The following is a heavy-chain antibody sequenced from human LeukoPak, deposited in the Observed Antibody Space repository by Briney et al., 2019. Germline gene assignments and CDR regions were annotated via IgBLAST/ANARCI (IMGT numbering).Heavy chain of an antibody. D-gene: IGHD2-2*01. CDR3: ARDTNYFTSSFDY. V-gene: IGHV1-18*01. J-gene: IGHJ4*02. CDR1: GYSFTTYG. Sequence: ASVKVSCKASGYSFTTYGISWVRQAPGQGLEWMGWISTHNGNTNYAQKVQGRVTITTDTSTSTAYMELRRLRSDDTAVYYCARDTNYFTSSFDYWGQGTLVTVSS. CDR2: ISTHNGNT.